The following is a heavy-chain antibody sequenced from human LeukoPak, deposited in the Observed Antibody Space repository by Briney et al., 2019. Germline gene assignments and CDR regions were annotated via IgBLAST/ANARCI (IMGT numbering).Heavy chain of an antibody. CDR1: GLTVSSNY. CDR3: AGVAAPGTWNAFDM. Sequence: PGGSLRLSCAASGLTVSSNYMSWVRQAPGKGLEWVSILYSGGGTNYADSVRGRFSISRDNSKNTLYLQMNSLRAEDTAVYYCAGVAAPGTWNAFDMWGQGTMVTVSS. D-gene: IGHD6-13*01. J-gene: IGHJ3*02. CDR2: LYSGGGT. V-gene: IGHV3-53*01.